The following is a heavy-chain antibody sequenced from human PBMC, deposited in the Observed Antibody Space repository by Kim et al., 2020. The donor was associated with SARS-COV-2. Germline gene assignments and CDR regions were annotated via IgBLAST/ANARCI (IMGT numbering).Heavy chain of an antibody. CDR3: AKDMTPHITGTTYGMDV. Sequence: GGSLRLSCAASGFTFDDYTMHWVRQAPGKGLEWVSLISWDGGSTYYADSVKGRFTISRDNSKNSLYLQMNSLRTEDTALYYCAKDMTPHITGTTYGMDVWGQGTTVTVSS. CDR1: GFTFDDYT. CDR2: ISWDGGST. D-gene: IGHD1-20*01. V-gene: IGHV3-43*01. J-gene: IGHJ6*02.